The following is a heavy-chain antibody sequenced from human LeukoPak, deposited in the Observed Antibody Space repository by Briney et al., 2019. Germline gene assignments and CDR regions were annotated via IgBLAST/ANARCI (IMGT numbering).Heavy chain of an antibody. CDR2: IYYSGST. CDR1: GGSISSYY. V-gene: IGHV4-39*01. CDR3: ARLDYNFGTN. Sequence: SETLSLTCTVSGGSISSYYWGWIRQPPGKGLEWIGNIYYSGSTYYNPSLKSRVTISIDTSKNQFSLKLSSVTAADTAFYYCARLDYNFGTNWGQGALVTVSP. D-gene: IGHD1-1*01. J-gene: IGHJ4*02.